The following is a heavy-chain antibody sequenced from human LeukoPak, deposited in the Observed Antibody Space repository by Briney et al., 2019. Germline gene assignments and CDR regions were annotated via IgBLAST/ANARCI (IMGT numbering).Heavy chain of an antibody. V-gene: IGHV4-39*07. Sequence: SSETLSLTCTVSGGSISSSSYYWGWIRQPPGKGLEWIGSICYSGSTYYNPSLKSRVTISVDTSKSQFSLKLSSVTAADTAVYYCARVVPDDYGDYGFAAFDIWGQGTMVTVSS. CDR3: ARVVPDDYGDYGFAAFDI. J-gene: IGHJ3*02. D-gene: IGHD4-17*01. CDR2: ICYSGST. CDR1: GGSISSSSYY.